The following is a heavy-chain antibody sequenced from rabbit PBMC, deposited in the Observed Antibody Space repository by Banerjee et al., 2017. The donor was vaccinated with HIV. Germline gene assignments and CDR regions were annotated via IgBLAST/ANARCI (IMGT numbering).Heavy chain of an antibody. CDR1: GFDLSSYYY. Sequence: QSLEESGGDLVKPGASLTLTCTASGFDLSSYYYMCWVRQAPGKGLEWIGCIYAGSSGLGYYATWVNGRFTISKTSSTTMTLRMSSLTAADTATYFCASDLDDDYGDYPFNLWGPGTLVTVS. D-gene: IGHD2-1*01. V-gene: IGHV1S40*01. CDR3: ASDLDDDYGDYPFNL. J-gene: IGHJ4*01. CDR2: IYAGSSGLG.